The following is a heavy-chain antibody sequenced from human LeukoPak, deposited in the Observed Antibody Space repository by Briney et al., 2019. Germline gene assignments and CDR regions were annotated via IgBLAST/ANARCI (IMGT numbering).Heavy chain of an antibody. J-gene: IGHJ4*02. CDR2: ISSSTSYI. Sequence: GGSLRLSCAASGFTFSSYSMNWVRQAPGKGLEWVSSISSSTSYIYYADSVKGRFTISRDNAKNSLYLQMNSLRVEDTAVYYCARDDYDSGTRLFDDWGQGTLVTVSS. CDR1: GFTFSSYS. CDR3: ARDDYDSGTRLFDD. D-gene: IGHD3-10*01. V-gene: IGHV3-21*01.